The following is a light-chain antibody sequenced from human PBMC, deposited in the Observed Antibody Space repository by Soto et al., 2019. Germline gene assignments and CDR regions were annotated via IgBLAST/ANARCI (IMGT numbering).Light chain of an antibody. CDR1: SSDVGGYNY. Sequence: QSVLTQPPSASGSPGQSVTISCTGTSSDVGGYNYVSWYQQHPGKAPKLMIYEVSKRPSGVPDRFSGPKSGNTASLTVSGLQAEDEADYYCSSYAGSNNVFGTGTKVTV. CDR3: SSYAGSNNV. CDR2: EVS. J-gene: IGLJ1*01. V-gene: IGLV2-8*01.